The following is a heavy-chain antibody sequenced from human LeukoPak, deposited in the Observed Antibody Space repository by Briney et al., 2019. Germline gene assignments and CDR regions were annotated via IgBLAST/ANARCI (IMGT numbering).Heavy chain of an antibody. V-gene: IGHV1-46*01. D-gene: IGHD3-22*01. J-gene: IGHJ4*02. CDR1: GYTFTSYY. Sequence: ASVKVSCKASGYTFTSYYIHWVRQAPGQGLEWMGIINPSGGSTIYAQKFQGRVTMTRDMSTSTVYMELSSLRSEDTAVYYCARSFLGLDYYDSSGYYTFDYWGQGTLVTVSS. CDR3: ARSFLGLDYYDSSGYYTFDY. CDR2: INPSGGST.